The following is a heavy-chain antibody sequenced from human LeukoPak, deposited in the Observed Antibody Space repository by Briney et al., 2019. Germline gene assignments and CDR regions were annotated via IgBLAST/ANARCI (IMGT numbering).Heavy chain of an antibody. J-gene: IGHJ4*02. CDR1: GGSTSSYY. CDR3: ATNYGGNGFDY. CDR2: IYYSGST. V-gene: IGHV4-59*01. Sequence: SETLSLTCTVSGGSTSSYYWSWIRQPPGKGLEWIGYIYYSGSTNYNPSLKSRVTISVDTSKNQFSLKLSSVTAADTAVYYCATNYGGNGFDYWGQGTLVTVSS. D-gene: IGHD4-23*01.